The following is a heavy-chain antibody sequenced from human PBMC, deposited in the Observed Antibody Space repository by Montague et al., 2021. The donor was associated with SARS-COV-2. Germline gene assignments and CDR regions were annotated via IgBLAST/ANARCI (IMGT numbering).Heavy chain of an antibody. D-gene: IGHD3-9*01. CDR1: GFTFSSYG. CDR2: VWYDGSNK. J-gene: IGHJ6*03. Sequence: SPRLSCAASGFTFSSYGMHWVRQTPGKGLEWVAVVWYDGSNKYYADSVKGRFTISRDNSKNTLYLQMNSLRAEDTAVYYCARTGILTGNYYYYYYMDVWGKGTTVTVSS. V-gene: IGHV3-33*01. CDR3: ARTGILTGNYYYYYYMDV.